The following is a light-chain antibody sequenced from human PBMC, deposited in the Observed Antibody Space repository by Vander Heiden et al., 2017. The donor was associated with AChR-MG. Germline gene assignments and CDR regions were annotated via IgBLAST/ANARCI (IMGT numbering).Light chain of an antibody. Sequence: QSVLTQPPSASGTPGQRVTISCSGSSSNIGSNYVYWYQQLPGTAPKLLIYSNKQRPSGVPDRFSGAKSGTSASLEISGLRSEDEADYYCSAWDDSLSGPNVVFGGGTKLTVL. CDR3: SAWDDSLSGPNVV. J-gene: IGLJ2*01. CDR2: SNK. CDR1: SSNIGSNY. V-gene: IGLV1-47*02.